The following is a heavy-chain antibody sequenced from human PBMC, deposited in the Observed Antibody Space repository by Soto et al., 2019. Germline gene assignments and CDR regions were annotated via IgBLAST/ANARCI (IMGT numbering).Heavy chain of an antibody. CDR1: GYTFTSYA. J-gene: IGHJ5*02. CDR3: ARENYDFWSGYYHNWFDP. Sequence: GASVKVSCKASGYTFTSYAMNWVRQAPGQGPEWMGWINTNTGNPTYAQGFTGRFVFSLDTSVSTAYLQICSLKAEDTAVYYCARENYDFWSGYYHNWFDPWGQGTLVTVSS. D-gene: IGHD3-3*01. CDR2: INTNTGNP. V-gene: IGHV7-4-1*01.